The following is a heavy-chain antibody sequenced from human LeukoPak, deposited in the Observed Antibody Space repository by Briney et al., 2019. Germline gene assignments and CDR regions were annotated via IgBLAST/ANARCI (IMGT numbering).Heavy chain of an antibody. Sequence: PGGSLRLSCAASGFTFSTYGIHWVRQAPGKGLEWVAFIRYDGSIQSYADSVKGRFTISRDESKNTVHLQMNSLRTEDTAVYSCARDGWDSLTYNYYYYMDVWGKGATVTIS. CDR3: ARDGWDSLTYNYYYYMDV. V-gene: IGHV3-30*02. D-gene: IGHD1-26*01. J-gene: IGHJ6*03. CDR2: IRYDGSIQ. CDR1: GFTFSTYG.